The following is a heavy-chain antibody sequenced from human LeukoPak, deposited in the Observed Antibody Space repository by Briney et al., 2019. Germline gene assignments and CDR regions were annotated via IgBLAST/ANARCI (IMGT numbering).Heavy chain of an antibody. J-gene: IGHJ3*02. CDR1: GGTFSSYA. CDR2: IIPIFGTA. CDR3: AREEREYCGGDCNDAFDI. D-gene: IGHD2-21*02. Sequence: SVKVSCKASGGTFSSYAISWVRQAPGQGLEWMGGIIPIFGTANYAQKFQGRVAITADESTSTAYMELSSLRSEDTAVYYCAREEREYCGGDCNDAFDIWGQGTMVTVSS. V-gene: IGHV1-69*13.